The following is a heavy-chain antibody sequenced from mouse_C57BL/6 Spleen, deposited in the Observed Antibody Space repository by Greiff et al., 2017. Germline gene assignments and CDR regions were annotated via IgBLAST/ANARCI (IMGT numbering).Heavy chain of an antibody. CDR1: GYAFTNYL. J-gene: IGHJ4*01. CDR3: ARRDYSNYEGAMDY. V-gene: IGHV1-54*01. CDR2: INPGSGGT. D-gene: IGHD2-5*01. Sequence: VQLQQSGAELVRPGTSVKVSCKASGYAFTNYLIEWVKQRPGQGLEWIGVINPGSGGTNYNEKFKGKATLTADKSSSTAYMQLSSLTSEDSAVYFCARRDYSNYEGAMDYWGQGTSVTVSS.